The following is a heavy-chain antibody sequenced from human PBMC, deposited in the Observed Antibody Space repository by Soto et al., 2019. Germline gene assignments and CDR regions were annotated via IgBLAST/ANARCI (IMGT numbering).Heavy chain of an antibody. Sequence: SETLSLTCKVSGGSISSYYWSWIRQPPGKGLEWIGYIYYSETTNYNPSLKSRVTMSVDTSKNQFSLKLSSVTAADTAVYYCARNYDSSFEFDYWGQGTLVTVSS. J-gene: IGHJ4*02. V-gene: IGHV4-59*13. CDR1: GGSISSYY. CDR2: IYYSETT. D-gene: IGHD3-22*01. CDR3: ARNYDSSFEFDY.